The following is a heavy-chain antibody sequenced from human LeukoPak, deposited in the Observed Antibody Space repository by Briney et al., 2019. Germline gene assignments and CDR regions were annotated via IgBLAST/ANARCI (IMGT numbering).Heavy chain of an antibody. D-gene: IGHD2-15*01. CDR3: ARGGRCSGGSCYSRARVDY. CDR1: GYTFTSYG. J-gene: IGHJ4*02. CDR2: ISAYNGNT. Sequence: ASVKVSCKASGYTFTSYGISWVRRAPGQGLEWMGWISAYNGNTNYAQKLQGRVTMTTDTSTSTAYMELRSLRSDDTAVYYCARGGRCSGGSCYSRARVDYWGQGTLVTVSS. V-gene: IGHV1-18*01.